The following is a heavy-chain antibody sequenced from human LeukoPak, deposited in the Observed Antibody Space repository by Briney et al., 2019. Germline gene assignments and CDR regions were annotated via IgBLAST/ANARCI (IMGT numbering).Heavy chain of an antibody. CDR3: ARDLGYDFWSGYSIAY. J-gene: IGHJ4*02. Sequence: KPGGSLRLSCAASGFTFSDYYMSWICQAPGKGLEWVSYISSSGSTIYYADSVKGRFTISRDNAKNSLYLQMNSLRAEGTAVYYCARDLGYDFWSGYSIAYWGQGTLVTVSS. CDR2: ISSSGSTI. V-gene: IGHV3-11*04. CDR1: GFTFSDYY. D-gene: IGHD3-3*01.